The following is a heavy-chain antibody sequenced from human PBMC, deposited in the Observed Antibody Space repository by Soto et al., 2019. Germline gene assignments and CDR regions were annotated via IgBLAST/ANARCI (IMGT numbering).Heavy chain of an antibody. CDR2: ISSDGSHT. CDR1: GFTFSSYG. CDR3: ARDRPDISNPTDHPMFDY. D-gene: IGHD6-6*01. V-gene: IGHV3-74*01. J-gene: IGHJ4*02. Sequence: GSLRLSCAASGFTFSSYGMHWVRQAPGKGLVWVSGISSDGSHTAYADSVKGRFTISRDNAKNTLYLQMNSLRVEDTAVYYCARDRPDISNPTDHPMFDYWGQGTQVTVSS.